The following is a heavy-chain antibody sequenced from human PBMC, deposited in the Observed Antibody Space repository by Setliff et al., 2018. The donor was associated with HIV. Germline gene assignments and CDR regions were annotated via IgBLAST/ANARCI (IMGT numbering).Heavy chain of an antibody. D-gene: IGHD2-21*02. V-gene: IGHV4-59*12. Sequence: SETLSLTCPVSGGSIRTSYWSWIRQPPGKGLEWIGSIIYAERANYNPSLKSRVTMSLDTSTSQVSLKLTSVTAADTAVYFCARDRSVRSGGGVVVTAISEVWGKGTTVTVTS. CDR3: ARDRSVRSGGGVVVTAISEV. CDR1: GGSIRTSY. CDR2: IIYAERA. J-gene: IGHJ6*04.